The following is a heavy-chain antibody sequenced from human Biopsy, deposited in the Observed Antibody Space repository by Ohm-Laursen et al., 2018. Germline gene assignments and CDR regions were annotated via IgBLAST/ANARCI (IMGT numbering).Heavy chain of an antibody. D-gene: IGHD6-19*01. Sequence: SETLSLTCTVSGDSVSSGSFYWTWIRQPPGQGLEYIGYIYDRGSTANYNPSLESRVTMSVDMPKNQFSLKLSSVTAADTAIYYCARGMRSSGWPYFDYWGQGTLGAVSS. CDR1: GDSVSSGSFY. CDR2: IYDRGSTA. CDR3: ARGMRSSGWPYFDY. J-gene: IGHJ4*02. V-gene: IGHV4-61*01.